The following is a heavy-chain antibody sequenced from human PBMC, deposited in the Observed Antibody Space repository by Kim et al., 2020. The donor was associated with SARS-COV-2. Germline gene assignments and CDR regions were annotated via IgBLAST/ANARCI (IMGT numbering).Heavy chain of an antibody. J-gene: IGHJ4*02. V-gene: IGHV3-20*01. CDR1: GFTFDDYG. D-gene: IGHD6-13*01. CDR2: INWNGGST. Sequence: GGSLRLSCAASGFTFDDYGMSWVRQAPGKGLEWVSGINWNGGSTGYADSVKGRFTISRDNAKNSLYLQMNSLRAEDTALYHCARGIAAAGTAGRRGWGGSYFDFDYWGQGTLVTVSS. CDR3: ARGIAAAGTAGRRGWGGSYFDFDY.